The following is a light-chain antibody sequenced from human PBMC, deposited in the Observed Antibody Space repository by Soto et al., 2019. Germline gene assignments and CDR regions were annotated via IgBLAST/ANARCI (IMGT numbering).Light chain of an antibody. CDR3: QQYNSYSWT. J-gene: IGKJ5*01. CDR2: KAS. V-gene: IGKV1-5*03. CDR1: QTISSW. Sequence: DLQMTQSPSTLSGSVGDRVTITCRASQTISSWLAWYQQKPGKAPKLLIYKASTLKSGVPSRFSGSGSGTEFTLTISSLQPDDFATYYCQQYNSYSWTFGQGTRLEI.